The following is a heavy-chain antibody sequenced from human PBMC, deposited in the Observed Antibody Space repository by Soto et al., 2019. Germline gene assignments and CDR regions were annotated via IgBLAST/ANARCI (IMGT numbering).Heavy chain of an antibody. J-gene: IGHJ5*02. CDR2: INHSGST. D-gene: IGHD3-3*01. V-gene: IGHV4-34*01. Sequence: PSETLSLTCGVYGGSFSCYYWSWIRQPPGKGLEWIGEINHSGSTNYNPSLKSRVTISVDTSKNQFSLKLSSVTAADTAVYYCARVRPLRFFKTGFDPWGQGTLVTVSS. CDR1: GGSFSCYY. CDR3: ARVRPLRFFKTGFDP.